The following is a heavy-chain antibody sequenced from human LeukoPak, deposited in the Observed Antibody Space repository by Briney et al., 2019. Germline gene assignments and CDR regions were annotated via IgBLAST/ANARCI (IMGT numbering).Heavy chain of an antibody. V-gene: IGHV7-4-1*02. J-gene: IGHJ3*02. CDR2: INTNTGNP. D-gene: IGHD3-22*01. Sequence: ASVKVSCKASGYTFTSYAMNWVRQAPGQGLEWMGWINTNTGNPTYAQGFTGRLVFSLDTSVSTAYLQISSLKAEDTAVYYCARDLRPDYHDSSGYPDAFDIWGQGTMVTVSS. CDR3: ARDLRPDYHDSSGYPDAFDI. CDR1: GYTFTSYA.